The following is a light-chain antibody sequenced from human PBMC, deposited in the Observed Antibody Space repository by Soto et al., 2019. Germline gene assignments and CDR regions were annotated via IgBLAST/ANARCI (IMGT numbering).Light chain of an antibody. CDR1: SSNIGSNT. CDR3: AAWDDSLNGVV. J-gene: IGLJ2*01. CDR2: SNN. V-gene: IGLV1-44*01. Sequence: QYVLTQAPSESGTPGQRVTISCSGSSSNIGSNTVNWYQQLPGTAPKLLIYSNNQRPSGVPDRFSGSKSGTSASLAISGLQSEDEADYYCAAWDDSLNGVVFGGGTKLTVL.